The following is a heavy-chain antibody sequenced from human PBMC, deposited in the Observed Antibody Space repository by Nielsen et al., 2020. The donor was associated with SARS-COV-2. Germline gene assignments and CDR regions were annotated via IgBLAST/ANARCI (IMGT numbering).Heavy chain of an antibody. CDR3: ARWYGSGSDV. Sequence: WVRQAPGQGLEGMGWMNPNSGNTGYAQKFQGRVTMTRNTSISTAYMELSSLRSEDTAVYYCARWYGSGSDVWGKGTTVTVSS. J-gene: IGHJ6*04. CDR2: MNPNSGNT. D-gene: IGHD3-10*01. V-gene: IGHV1-8*01.